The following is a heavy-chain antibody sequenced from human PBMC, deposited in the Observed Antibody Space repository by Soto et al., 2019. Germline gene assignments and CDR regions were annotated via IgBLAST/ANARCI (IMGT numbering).Heavy chain of an antibody. CDR3: ARMITGYGLYYYCGMHV. D-gene: IGHD3-16*01. J-gene: IGHJ6*02. CDR1: GFSLSTSGMC. CDR2: IDWDDDK. V-gene: IGHV2-70*20. Sequence: SGPTLVNPTQTLTLTCTFSGFSLSTSGMCVSWVRQPPGKALEWLALIDWDDDKYYSTSLKTRLTISKDTSKNQVVLTMTNMDPVDTATYYCARMITGYGLYYYCGMHVWGQAIMVTGSS.